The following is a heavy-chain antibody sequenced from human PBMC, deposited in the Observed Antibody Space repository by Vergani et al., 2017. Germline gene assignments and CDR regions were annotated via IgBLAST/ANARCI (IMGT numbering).Heavy chain of an antibody. CDR1: GFTFSSYW. CDR2: INSDGSST. D-gene: IGHD6-19*01. J-gene: IGHJ6*02. Sequence: EVQLVESGGGLVQPGGSLRLSCAASGFTFSSYWMHWVRQAPGKGLVWVSRINSDGSSTSYADSVKGRFTISRDNAKNSLYLQMNSLRAEDTAVYYCARDFSSGPYYYGMDVWGQGTTVTVSS. V-gene: IGHV3-74*01. CDR3: ARDFSSGPYYYGMDV.